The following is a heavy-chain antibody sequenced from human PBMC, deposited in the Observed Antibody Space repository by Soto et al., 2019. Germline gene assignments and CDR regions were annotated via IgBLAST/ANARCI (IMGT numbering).Heavy chain of an antibody. CDR1: GYSISSGYY. CDR2: IYHSGST. D-gene: IGHD3-22*01. J-gene: IGHJ5*02. Sequence: SETLSLTCAVSGYSISSGYYWGWIRQPPGKGLEWIGSIYHSGSTYYNPSLKSRVTISVDTSKNQFSLKLSSVTAADTAVYYCARDSYDSSGFVNWFDPWGQVTLVT. CDR3: ARDSYDSSGFVNWFDP. V-gene: IGHV4-38-2*02.